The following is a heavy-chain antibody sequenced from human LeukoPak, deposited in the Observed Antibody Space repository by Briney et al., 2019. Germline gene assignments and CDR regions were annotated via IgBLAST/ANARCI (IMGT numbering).Heavy chain of an antibody. CDR2: IIPIFGTA. V-gene: IGHV1-69*05. CDR3: ARDLDWFDP. D-gene: IGHD3-16*01. CDR1: GGSFSSYA. Sequence: SVKVSCEASGGSFSSYAISWVRPAPGQRLEWMGGIIPIFGTANYAQKFQGRVTTTTDESTSTAYMELSSLRSEDTAVYYCARDLDWFDPWGQGTLVTVSS. J-gene: IGHJ5*02.